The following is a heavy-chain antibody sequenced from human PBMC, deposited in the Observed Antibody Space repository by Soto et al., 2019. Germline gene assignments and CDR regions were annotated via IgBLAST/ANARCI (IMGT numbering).Heavy chain of an antibody. Sequence: QLQLQESGPGLVKPSETLSLTCTVSGGSIISSSYYWGWIRQPPGKGLEWIGSIYYSGSTYYNPSLKSRVTISVDTSKNQFSLKLSSVTAADTAVYYCARHGEGFLEWLLDGGWFDPWGQGTLVTVSS. CDR2: IYYSGST. D-gene: IGHD3-3*01. V-gene: IGHV4-39*01. CDR3: ARHGEGFLEWLLDGGWFDP. J-gene: IGHJ5*02. CDR1: GGSIISSSYY.